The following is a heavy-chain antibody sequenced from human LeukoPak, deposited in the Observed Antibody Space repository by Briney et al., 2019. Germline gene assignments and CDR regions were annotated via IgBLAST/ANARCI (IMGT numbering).Heavy chain of an antibody. CDR3: AKDKWLRGYYYYYMDV. D-gene: IGHD5-12*01. V-gene: IGHV3-43*01. CDR2: ITWNGDST. J-gene: IGHJ6*03. CDR1: GFTFDDYN. Sequence: QPGGSLRLSCAASGFTFDDYNMHWVRQAPGKGLEWVSLITWNGDSTYYADSVEGRFTISRDNSKNSLYLQMNSLRTEDTALYYCAKDKWLRGYYYYYMDVWGKGTTVTVPS.